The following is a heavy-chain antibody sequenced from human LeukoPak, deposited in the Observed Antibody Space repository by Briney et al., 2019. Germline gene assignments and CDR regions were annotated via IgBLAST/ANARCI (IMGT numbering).Heavy chain of an antibody. CDR3: ARDRLWFGELFYFDY. CDR1: GGSISNYY. J-gene: IGHJ4*02. Sequence: SETLSLTCTVFGGSISNYYWSWIRQPPGKGLEWIGYIYYSGSTNYNPSLKSRVTISVDTSKNQFSLKLSSVTAADTAVYYCARDRLWFGELFYFDYWGQGTLVTVSS. D-gene: IGHD3-10*01. V-gene: IGHV4-59*01. CDR2: IYYSGST.